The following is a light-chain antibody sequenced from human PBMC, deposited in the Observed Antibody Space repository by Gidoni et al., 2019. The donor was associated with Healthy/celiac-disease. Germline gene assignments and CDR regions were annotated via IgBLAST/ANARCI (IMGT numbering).Light chain of an antibody. CDR2: AAS. CDR3: QQYYSYPPVT. V-gene: IGKV1-8*01. CDR1: QGISSY. J-gene: IGKJ3*01. Sequence: AIRFTQSPSSFSASTGDRATITYRASQGISSYLAWYQQKPGKDPKLLIYAASTLQSGVPSRFSGSGSGTDVTLTISCLQSEDFATYYCQQYYSYPPVTFGPGTKVDIK.